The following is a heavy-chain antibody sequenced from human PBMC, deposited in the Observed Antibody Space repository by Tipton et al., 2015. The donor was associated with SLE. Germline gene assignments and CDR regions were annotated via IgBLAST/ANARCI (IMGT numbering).Heavy chain of an antibody. CDR3: ARGGVDTAMVDY. V-gene: IGHV4-61*08. CDR1: GGSISSGGYY. CDR2: VYYTGST. D-gene: IGHD5-18*01. J-gene: IGHJ4*02. Sequence: TLSLTCTVSGGSISSGGYYWSWIRQPPGKGLEWIGYVYYTGSTNYNPSLKSRVTISVDTSKNQFSLKLSSVTAADTAVYYCARGGVDTAMVDYWGQGTLVTVSS.